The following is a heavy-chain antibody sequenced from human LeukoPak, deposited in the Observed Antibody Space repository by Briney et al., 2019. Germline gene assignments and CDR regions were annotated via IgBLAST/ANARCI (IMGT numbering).Heavy chain of an antibody. CDR1: GFTFDDYA. D-gene: IGHD6-19*01. CDR3: VRDAVADRFSAFDI. Sequence: GRSLRLSCAASGFTFDDYAMHWVRQAPGKGLEWVSGISWNSGSIGYADSVKGRFTISRDNAKNSLYLQMNNLRVEDTAVYYCVRDAVADRFSAFDIWGQGTVVTVSS. CDR2: ISWNSGSI. V-gene: IGHV3-9*01. J-gene: IGHJ3*02.